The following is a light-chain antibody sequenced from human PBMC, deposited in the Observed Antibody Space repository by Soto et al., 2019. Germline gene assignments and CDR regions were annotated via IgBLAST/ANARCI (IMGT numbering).Light chain of an antibody. V-gene: IGLV2-14*01. CDR3: SSYTSSNTLV. CDR1: SSDVGRYNY. Sequence: QSVLTQPASVSGSPGQSITISCTGTSSDVGRYNYVSWYQQHPGKAPKLMIYEVSNRPSGVSNRFSGSKSGNTASLTISGLQAEDEADYYCSSYTSSNTLVFGTGTKLTVL. J-gene: IGLJ1*01. CDR2: EVS.